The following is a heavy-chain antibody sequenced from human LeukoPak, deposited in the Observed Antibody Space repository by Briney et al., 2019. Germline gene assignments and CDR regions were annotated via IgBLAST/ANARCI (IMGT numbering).Heavy chain of an antibody. CDR3: ARALAVTGRGPRDFDF. D-gene: IGHD6-19*01. CDR2: ISAFNGHT. CDR1: NYTYTDYG. V-gene: IGHV1-18*01. Sequence: ASVKVSCKASNYTYTDYGINWVRQAPGQGLQWVGWISAFNGHTYFAQKFQGRITMTTDSPTTTAHMELRSLRSDDTAVYYCARALAVTGRGPRDFDFWGRGTLVTVSS. J-gene: IGHJ4*02.